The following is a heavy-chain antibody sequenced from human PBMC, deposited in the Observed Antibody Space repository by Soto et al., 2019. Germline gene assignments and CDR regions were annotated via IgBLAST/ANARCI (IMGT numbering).Heavy chain of an antibody. Sequence: GASVKVSCKASGYTFTSYGISWVRQAPGQGLEWMGWISAYNGNANYAQKFQGRVTMTTDKSTSTAYMELSSLRSEDTAVYYCARVPNVIVVVPAAIRAFDIWGQGTMVTVSS. V-gene: IGHV1-18*01. CDR1: GYTFTSYG. D-gene: IGHD2-2*02. J-gene: IGHJ3*02. CDR2: ISAYNGNA. CDR3: ARVPNVIVVVPAAIRAFDI.